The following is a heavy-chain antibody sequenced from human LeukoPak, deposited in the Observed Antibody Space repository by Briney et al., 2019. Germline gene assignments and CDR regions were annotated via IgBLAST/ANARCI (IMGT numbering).Heavy chain of an antibody. CDR1: GGSISSSSYY. D-gene: IGHD2-21*02. CDR2: IYYSGST. V-gene: IGHV4-39*07. CDR3: ASSRDHFDY. J-gene: IGHJ4*02. Sequence: PSETLSLTCTVSGGSISSSSYYWGWIRQPPGKGLEWIGSIYYSGSTYYSPSLKSRVTISVDTSKNQFSLKLSSVTAADTAVYYCASSRDHFDYWGQGTLVTVSS.